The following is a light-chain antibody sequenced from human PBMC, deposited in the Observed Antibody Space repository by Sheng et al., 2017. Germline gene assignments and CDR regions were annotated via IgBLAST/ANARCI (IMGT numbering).Light chain of an antibody. Sequence: DIQMTQSASSLSASVGDRVTITCRASQSISSYLNWYQKTPGKAPKLLIYAASSLQSGVPSRFSGSGSGTDFSLTISSLQPEDFATYYCQQSYRTPRTFGGGTKLEIK. CDR2: AAS. J-gene: IGKJ4*01. CDR1: QSISSY. CDR3: QQSYRTPRT. V-gene: IGKV1-39*01.